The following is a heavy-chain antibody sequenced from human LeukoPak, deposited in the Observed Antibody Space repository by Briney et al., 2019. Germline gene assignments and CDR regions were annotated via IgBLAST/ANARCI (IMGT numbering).Heavy chain of an antibody. V-gene: IGHV4-59*01. CDR3: AGHDYGDYNVDY. Sequence: SETLSLTCTVSGGSISSYYWSWIRQPPGKGLEWIGYIYYSGSTNYNPSLKSRVTISVGTSKNQFSLKLSSVTAADTAVYYCAGHDYGDYNVDYWGQGTLVTVSS. D-gene: IGHD4-17*01. J-gene: IGHJ4*02. CDR1: GGSISSYY. CDR2: IYYSGST.